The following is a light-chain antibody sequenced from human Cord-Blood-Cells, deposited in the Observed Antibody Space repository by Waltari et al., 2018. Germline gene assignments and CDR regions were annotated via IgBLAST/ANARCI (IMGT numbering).Light chain of an antibody. CDR2: DVS. CDR3: SSYTSSSTLP. V-gene: IGLV2-14*01. CDR1: SSDVGGYNY. J-gene: IGLJ1*01. Sequence: QSALTQPASVSGSPGQSITIPSTGTSSDVGGYNYVSWYQQHPGQAPKLMIYDVSNGPSGVSNRFSGAKSGNTASLTISGLQAEDEADYYCSSYTSSSTLPFGTGTKVTVL.